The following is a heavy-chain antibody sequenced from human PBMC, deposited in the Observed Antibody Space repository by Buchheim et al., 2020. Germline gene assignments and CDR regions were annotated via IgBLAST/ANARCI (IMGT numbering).Heavy chain of an antibody. D-gene: IGHD1-26*01. Sequence: QVQLVQSGAEVKKPGASMEVSCKSSGYTQGISWVRQAPGQGLEWMGWINGYNADTDYAQKFQGRVTMTIDTSTSTAYMELRSLRSDDTAVYYCASGVGAVFLDYWGQGTL. J-gene: IGHJ4*02. V-gene: IGHV1-18*01. CDR3: ASGVGAVFLDY. CDR2: INGYNADT. CDR1: GYTQG.